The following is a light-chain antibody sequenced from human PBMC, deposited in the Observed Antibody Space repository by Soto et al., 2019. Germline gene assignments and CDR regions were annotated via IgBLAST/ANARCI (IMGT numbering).Light chain of an antibody. V-gene: IGLV2-23*02. CDR1: SSDVGAYDF. CDR2: DVT. CDR3: WSYAGSRGLV. Sequence: QSVLTQPASVSGSPGQSITISCTGTSSDVGAYDFVSWYQHSPGKAPKLVTFDVTHRPPGISDRFSGSKSANTASLTISGLQAEDEADYYCWSYAGSRGLVFGGGTKLTVL. J-gene: IGLJ3*02.